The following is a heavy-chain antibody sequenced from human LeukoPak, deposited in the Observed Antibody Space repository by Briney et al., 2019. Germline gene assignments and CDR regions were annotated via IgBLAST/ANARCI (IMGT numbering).Heavy chain of an antibody. CDR1: RRSIGSNNYY. D-gene: IGHD2-2*01. CDR3: ASGYAEVLLVAEAFDY. CDR2: MHYSGTT. Sequence: PSETLSLTCSLSRRSIGSNNYYWAWIRQPPGKGLEWIATMHYSGTTFYNMSVKSRVAISLDSSKNQFSLKVNAVTASDTAVYFCASGYAEVLLVAEAFDYWGQGTLVTVSS. J-gene: IGHJ4*02. V-gene: IGHV4-39*01.